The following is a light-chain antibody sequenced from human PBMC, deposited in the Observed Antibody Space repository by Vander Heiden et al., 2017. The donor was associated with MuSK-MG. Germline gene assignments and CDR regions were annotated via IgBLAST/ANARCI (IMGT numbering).Light chain of an antibody. CDR1: QSVGSSY. J-gene: IGKJ2*01. V-gene: IGKV3-20*01. CDR2: ASS. Sequence: DIVLMQSPGTLSLSPGERATLSCRASQSVGSSYLAWHQQKPGQSPRLLIYASSSRATGIPDRFSGSGSGTDFTLTISRLEPEDFAVYYCQQYCASPLTFGQGTKVEIK. CDR3: QQYCASPLT.